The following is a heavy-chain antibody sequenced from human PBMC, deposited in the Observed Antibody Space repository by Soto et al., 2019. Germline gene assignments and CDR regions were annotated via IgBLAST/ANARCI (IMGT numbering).Heavy chain of an antibody. V-gene: IGHV4-30-2*01. CDR3: ARGGVVVALFDY. CDR1: GGSISSGGYS. D-gene: IGHD2-15*01. J-gene: IGHJ4*02. CDR2: IYHSGST. Sequence: TSETLSLTCAVSGGSISSGGYSWSWIRQPPGKGLEWIGYIYHSGSTYYNPSLKSRVTISVDRSKNQFSLKLSSVTAADTAVYYCARGGVVVALFDYWGQGTLVTVSS.